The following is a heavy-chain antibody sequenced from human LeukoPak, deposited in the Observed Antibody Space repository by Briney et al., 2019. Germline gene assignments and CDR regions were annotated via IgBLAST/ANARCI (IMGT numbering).Heavy chain of an antibody. CDR2: IKQDGSEK. J-gene: IGHJ6*02. D-gene: IGHD1-7*01. CDR3: ARESLVSGTTRGNYYYYGMDV. V-gene: IGHV3-7*01. CDR1: GFTFSSYW. Sequence: GGSLRPSCAASGFTFSSYWMSWVRQAPGKGLEWVANIKQDGSEKYYVDSVKGRFTISRDNAKNSLYLQMNSLRAEDTAVYFCARESLVSGTTRGNYYYYGMDVWGRGTTVTVSS.